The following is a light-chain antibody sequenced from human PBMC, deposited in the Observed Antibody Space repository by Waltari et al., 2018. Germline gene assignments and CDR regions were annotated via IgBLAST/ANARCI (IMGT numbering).Light chain of an antibody. CDR2: YVS. CDR1: SNDGRGYNF. J-gene: IGLJ1*01. Sequence: QSALTQPASVSVSPGQSTPIPCTGASNDGRGYNFVTWYQQPPGKAPQLIIYYVSDRPSGVSNRFSGSKSDNTASLTISGLQAEDEADYYCSSFTKNSLYVFGTGTKVTVL. CDR3: SSFTKNSLYV. V-gene: IGLV2-14*03.